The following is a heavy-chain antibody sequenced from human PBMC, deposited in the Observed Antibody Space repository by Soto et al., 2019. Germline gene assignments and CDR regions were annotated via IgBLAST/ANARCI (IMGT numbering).Heavy chain of an antibody. CDR1: GDTFTSYG. CDR2: ISAHNGNT. Sequence: QVHLVQAGAEGKKPGASVTVSCKASGDTFTSYGITLVLQAPGQGLAWMAWISAHNGNTDYAQKLQGRVIVTRDTSTSTAYMEQRSLIYGETAGYFCASGRTGDYCSQGALLTVSS. D-gene: IGHD1-26*01. J-gene: IGHJ4*02. V-gene: IGHV1-18*01. CDR3: ASGRTGDY.